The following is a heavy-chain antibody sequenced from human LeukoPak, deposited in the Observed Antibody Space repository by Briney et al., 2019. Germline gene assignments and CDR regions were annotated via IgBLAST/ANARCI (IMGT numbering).Heavy chain of an antibody. CDR1: GYTFTSYY. CDR2: INPSGGST. V-gene: IGHV1-46*01. J-gene: IGHJ5*02. Sequence: ASVKVSCKASGYTFTSYYMHWVRQAPGQGLEWMGIINPSGGSTSYAQKFQGRVTMTRDMSTSTVYMELSSLRSEDTAVYYCARDPYCGGDSYSNWFDPWGQGTLVTVSS. CDR3: ARDPYCGGDSYSNWFDP. D-gene: IGHD2-21*02.